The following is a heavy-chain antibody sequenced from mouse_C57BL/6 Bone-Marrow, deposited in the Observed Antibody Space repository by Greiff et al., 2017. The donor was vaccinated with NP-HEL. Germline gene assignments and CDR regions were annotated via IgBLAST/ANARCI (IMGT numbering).Heavy chain of an antibody. V-gene: IGHV2-2*01. Sequence: VQVVESGPGLVQPSQSLSITCTVSGFSLTSYGVHWVRQSPGKGLEWLGVIWSGGSTDYNAAFISRLGISKDNSKSQVFFKMNSLQADDTAIYYCARTYYYGSSLAWFAYWGQGTLVTVSA. J-gene: IGHJ3*01. CDR3: ARTYYYGSSLAWFAY. CDR2: IWSGGST. CDR1: GFSLTSYG. D-gene: IGHD1-1*01.